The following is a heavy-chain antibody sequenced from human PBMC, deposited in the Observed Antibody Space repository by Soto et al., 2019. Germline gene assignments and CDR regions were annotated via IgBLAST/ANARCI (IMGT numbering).Heavy chain of an antibody. V-gene: IGHV3-43*01. CDR2: ISWDGGST. CDR3: AKDILDYGGRYYYYGMDV. Sequence: EVQLVESGGVVVQPGGSLRLSCAASGFTFDDYTMHWVRQAPGKGLEWVSLISWDGGSTYYADSVKGRFTISRDNSKNSLYLQMNSLRTEDTALYYCAKDILDYGGRYYYYGMDVWGQGTTVTVSS. J-gene: IGHJ6*02. D-gene: IGHD4-17*01. CDR1: GFTFDDYT.